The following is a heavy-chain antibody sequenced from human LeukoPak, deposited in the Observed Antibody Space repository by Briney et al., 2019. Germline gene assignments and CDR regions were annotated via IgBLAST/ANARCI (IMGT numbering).Heavy chain of an antibody. V-gene: IGHV3-7*01. CDR3: ARDRREYQLLYEDGAFDI. CDR1: GFTFSSDW. CDR2: INQDGSEK. J-gene: IGHJ3*02. D-gene: IGHD2-2*02. Sequence: GGPLRLSCAASGFTFSSDWMSWVRQAPGKGLEWVANINQDGSEKYYVDSVKGRFTISRDNAKNSLYLQMNSLRAEDTAVYYCARDRREYQLLYEDGAFDIWGQGTMVTVSS.